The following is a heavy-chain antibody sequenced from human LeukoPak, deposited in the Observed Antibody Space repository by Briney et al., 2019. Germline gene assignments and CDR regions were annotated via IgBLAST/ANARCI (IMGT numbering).Heavy chain of an antibody. D-gene: IGHD4-17*01. CDR3: ARIYGDHNY. V-gene: IGHV4-39*01. CDR1: GGSISSGGYY. Sequence: SETLSLTCTVSGGSISSGGYYWGWIRQPPGKGLMWIGSIYSSGSTYYHPSVKSRVTISIDPSKNQFSLKLSSVTAADTAVYYCARIYGDHNYWGQGTLVTVSS. CDR2: IYSSGST. J-gene: IGHJ4*02.